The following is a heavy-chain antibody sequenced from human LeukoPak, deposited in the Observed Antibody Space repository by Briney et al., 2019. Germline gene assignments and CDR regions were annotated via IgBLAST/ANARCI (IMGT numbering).Heavy chain of an antibody. J-gene: IGHJ1*01. D-gene: IGHD6-19*01. CDR3: ARGYKDRSLAGKKEFFQH. Sequence: GRSLRLSCAASGFTFDNYAMNWVRQVPGKGLEWISLISWNSGTIGYADSVKGRFTISRDNANNFLYLQMNSLRAEDTALYYCARGYKDRSLAGKKEFFQHWGQGTLVTVSS. CDR2: ISWNSGTI. CDR1: GFTFDNYA. V-gene: IGHV3-9*01.